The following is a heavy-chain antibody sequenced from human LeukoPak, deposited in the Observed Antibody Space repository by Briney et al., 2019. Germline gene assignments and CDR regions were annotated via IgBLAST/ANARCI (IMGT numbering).Heavy chain of an antibody. J-gene: IGHJ4*02. CDR2: ISSSSSTI. CDR3: ARLPWFGELFGYAY. V-gene: IGHV3-48*01. CDR1: GFTFSSYS. Sequence: PGGSLRLSCAASGFTFSSYSVLWVRQAPGKGLEWVSYISSSSSTIYYADSVKGRFTISRDNAKNSLYLQMNTLRAEDTAVYYCARLPWFGELFGYAYWGQGTLVTVSS. D-gene: IGHD3-10*01.